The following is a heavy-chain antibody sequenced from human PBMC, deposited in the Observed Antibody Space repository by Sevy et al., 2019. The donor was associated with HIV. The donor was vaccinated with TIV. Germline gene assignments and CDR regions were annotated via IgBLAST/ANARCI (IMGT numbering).Heavy chain of an antibody. D-gene: IGHD3-22*01. Sequence: ASVKVSCKVSGYTLTEFSMHWVRQAPGKGLEWMATFDPEDDETIYAQKFQGRVTMAEDTSTDIVYMELSSLRSEDTAVYYCATTKDYYESSGYPFDYWGQGTLVTVSS. CDR1: GYTLTEFS. V-gene: IGHV1-24*01. J-gene: IGHJ4*02. CDR3: ATTKDYYESSGYPFDY. CDR2: FDPEDDET.